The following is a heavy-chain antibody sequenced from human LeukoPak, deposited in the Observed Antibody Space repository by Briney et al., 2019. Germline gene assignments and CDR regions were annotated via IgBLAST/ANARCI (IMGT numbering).Heavy chain of an antibody. CDR1: GFTFDDYA. Sequence: GRSLRLSCAASGFTFDDYAMHWVRQAPGKGLEWVSGISGSGGSTYYADSVKGRFTISRDNSKNTLYLQMNSLRAEDTAVYYCAKDYYDSSGSHYGYWGQGTLVTVSS. J-gene: IGHJ4*02. D-gene: IGHD3-22*01. V-gene: IGHV3-23*01. CDR2: ISGSGGST. CDR3: AKDYYDSSGSHYGY.